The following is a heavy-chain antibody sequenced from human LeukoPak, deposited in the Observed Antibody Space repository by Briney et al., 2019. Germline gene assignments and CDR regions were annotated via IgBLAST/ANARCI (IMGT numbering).Heavy chain of an antibody. CDR1: GGSISSSSYY. J-gene: IGHJ3*02. D-gene: IGHD5-18*01. Sequence: SETLSLTCTVSGGSISSSSYYWGWIRQPPGKGLEWIGSIYYSGSTYYNPSLKSRVTISVDTPKNQFSLKLSSVTAADTAVYYCARHAFEYSYGDDAFDIWGQGTMVTVSS. CDR2: IYYSGST. CDR3: ARHAFEYSYGDDAFDI. V-gene: IGHV4-39*01.